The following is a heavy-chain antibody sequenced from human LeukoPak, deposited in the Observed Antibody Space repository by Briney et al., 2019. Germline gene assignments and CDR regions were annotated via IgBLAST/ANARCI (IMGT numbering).Heavy chain of an antibody. CDR1: GFSLSTSG. Sequence: LTLTCTFSGFSLSTSGMCVSWVRQAPGKGLEWVANVKQDGSEKYYVDSVKGRFTISRDNAKNSLYLQMNSLRAEDTAVYYCARDHARSSSWYNDAFDIWGQGTMVTVSS. CDR3: ARDHARSSSWYNDAFDI. V-gene: IGHV3-7*01. J-gene: IGHJ3*02. D-gene: IGHD6-13*01. CDR2: VKQDGSEK.